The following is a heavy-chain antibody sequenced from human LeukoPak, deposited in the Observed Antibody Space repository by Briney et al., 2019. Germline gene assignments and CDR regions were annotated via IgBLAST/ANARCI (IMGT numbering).Heavy chain of an antibody. V-gene: IGHV3-66*02. D-gene: IGHD3-3*01. CDR3: ARDRVSWFDP. Sequence: GGSLRLSCAASGFTVSSNYMSWVRQAPGKGLKWVSVIYSGGSTYYADSVKGRFTISRDNSKNTLYLQMNSLRAEDTAVYYCARDRVSWFDPWGQGTLVTVSS. J-gene: IGHJ5*02. CDR2: IYSGGST. CDR1: GFTVSSNY.